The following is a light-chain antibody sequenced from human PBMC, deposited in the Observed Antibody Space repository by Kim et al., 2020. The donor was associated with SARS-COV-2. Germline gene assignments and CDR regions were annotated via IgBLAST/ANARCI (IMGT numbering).Light chain of an antibody. Sequence: DIQMTQSPSSVSASVGDRVTITCRASQDIRRWLGWYQQKPGKAPKLLIYAASNLQSGVPSRFSGSGYGTDFTLTISSLQPEDSATYYCQQANSFPIPFGQGTRLEIK. CDR3: QQANSFPIP. J-gene: IGKJ5*01. CDR1: QDIRRW. CDR2: AAS. V-gene: IGKV1D-12*01.